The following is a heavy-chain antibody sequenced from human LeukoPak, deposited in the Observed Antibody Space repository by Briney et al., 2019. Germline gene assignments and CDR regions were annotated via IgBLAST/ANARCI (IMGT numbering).Heavy chain of an antibody. D-gene: IGHD2-21*02. CDR2: IIPIFGTA. Sequence: SVKVSCKASGGTFTSYAISWVRQAPGQGLEWMGGIIPIFGTANYAQKFQGRVTITTDESTSTAYMELSSLRSEDTAVYYCARDVTACGGDCINWFDPWGQGTLVTVSS. J-gene: IGHJ5*02. V-gene: IGHV1-69*05. CDR1: GGTFTSYA. CDR3: ARDVTACGGDCINWFDP.